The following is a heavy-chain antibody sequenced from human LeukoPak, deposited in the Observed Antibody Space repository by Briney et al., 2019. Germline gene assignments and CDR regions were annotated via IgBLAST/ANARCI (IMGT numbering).Heavy chain of an antibody. D-gene: IGHD6-19*01. CDR2: ISSSGSTI. V-gene: IGHV3-48*04. CDR1: GFTFSTYS. Sequence: GGSLRLSCAASGFTFSTYSVNWVRQAPGKGLEWVSYISSSGSTIYYADSVKGRFTISRDNAKNSLYLQMNSLRAEDTAVYYCARDLKQQWLIPGTFDIWGQGTMVTVSS. CDR3: ARDLKQQWLIPGTFDI. J-gene: IGHJ3*02.